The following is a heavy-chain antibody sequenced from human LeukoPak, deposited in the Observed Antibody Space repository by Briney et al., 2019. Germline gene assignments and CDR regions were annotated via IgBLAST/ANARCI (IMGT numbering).Heavy chain of an antibody. CDR3: AKVPREVTGK. CDR1: VYTFTSYV. CDR2: MNPNSGNT. D-gene: IGHD7-27*01. J-gene: IGHJ4*02. Sequence: GASVKVSCKGSVYTFTSYVINWVRQATGQGLEWMGCMNPNSGNTVYAQKFQGRVTMTRNISISTAYMELSSLRSEDTAVYYCAKVPREVTGKWGQGTLVTVSS. V-gene: IGHV1-8*01.